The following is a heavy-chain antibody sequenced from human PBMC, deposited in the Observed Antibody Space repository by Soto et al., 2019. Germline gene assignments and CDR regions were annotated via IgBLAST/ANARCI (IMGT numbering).Heavy chain of an antibody. CDR1: GYSFTGYY. CDR3: ASGNDSGRGGGIIDY. J-gene: IGHJ4*02. V-gene: IGHV1-2*02. CDR2: MNPTSGGT. D-gene: IGHD1-26*01. Sequence: SVQVSYEACGYSFTGYYMHWVRQAPGQGLEWMGWMNPTSGGTDYAQKFQGRVTMTRDTYISTAYMELSSLRYDETAVYYCASGNDSGRGGGIIDYWGQGTLVPASS.